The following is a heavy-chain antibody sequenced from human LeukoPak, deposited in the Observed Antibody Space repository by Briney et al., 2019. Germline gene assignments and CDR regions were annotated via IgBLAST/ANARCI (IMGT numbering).Heavy chain of an antibody. CDR1: GGSISSHY. CDR2: IYYSGST. J-gene: IGHJ5*02. Sequence: PSETLSLTCTVSGGSISSHYWSWIRQPPGKGLEWIGYIYYSGSTNYKPSLKSRVTISVDMSKNQFSLKLSSVTAADTPVYYCGTVSAGWFDPWVQGTLVTVSS. CDR3: GTVSAGWFDP. V-gene: IGHV4-59*11. D-gene: IGHD2-8*01.